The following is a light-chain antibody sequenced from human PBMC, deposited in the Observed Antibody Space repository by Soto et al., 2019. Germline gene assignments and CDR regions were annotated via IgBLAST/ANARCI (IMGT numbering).Light chain of an antibody. J-gene: IGKJ1*01. CDR2: GAS. Sequence: EVVMTQSPATLSVSPGERATLSCRASETVATNLAWYHQKPGQAPRLLISGASTRAAGISDRFRGSGSGTEFPLTISRLRSEDSAIYYCQQYFEWPPMTFGQGTKVEI. V-gene: IGKV3-15*01. CDR3: QQYFEWPPMT. CDR1: ETVATN.